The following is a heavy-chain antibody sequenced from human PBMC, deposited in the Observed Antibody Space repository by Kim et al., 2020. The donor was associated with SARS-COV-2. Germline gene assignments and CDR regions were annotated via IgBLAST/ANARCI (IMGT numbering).Heavy chain of an antibody. CDR3: ARNEGLNIPVAGIVH. CDR2: ISWDGSLT. D-gene: IGHD6-19*01. CDR1: GFTFEVFA. J-gene: IGHJ4*02. V-gene: IGHV3-9*01. Sequence: GGSLRLSCAASGFTFEVFAMQWVRQRPGKGPEWVAGISWDGSLTGYAASVKGRFSISRDNARNSVTLQMRRLTSDDTAFYFCARNEGLNIPVAGIVHWGQGALVTVSS.